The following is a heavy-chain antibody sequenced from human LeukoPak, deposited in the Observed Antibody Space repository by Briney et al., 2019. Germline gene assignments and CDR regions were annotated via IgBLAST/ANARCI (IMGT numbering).Heavy chain of an antibody. Sequence: PRGSLRLSCAASGFDFSSHSMHWIRQAPGKGLEWVSSIRSSGSYKYYADSLKGRLTISRDNAGNSVFLLLQSLTVEDTAVYYCARGMIRGALWCVDFWGLGSLVSVS. D-gene: IGHD4/OR15-4a*01. CDR1: GFDFSSHS. J-gene: IGHJ4*02. CDR2: IRSSGSYK. V-gene: IGHV3-21*01. CDR3: ARGMIRGALWCVDF.